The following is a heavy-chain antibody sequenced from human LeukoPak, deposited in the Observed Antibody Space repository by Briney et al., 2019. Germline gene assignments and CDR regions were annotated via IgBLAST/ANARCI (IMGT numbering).Heavy chain of an antibody. J-gene: IGHJ3*02. V-gene: IGHV1-3*01. CDR2: INAGNGNT. CDR1: GYTFTSYA. D-gene: IGHD3-10*01. Sequence: GASVKVSCKASGYTFTSYAMHWVRQAPGQRLEWMGWINAGNGNTKYSQKFQGRVTITRDTSASTAYMELSSLRSEDTAVYYCAREPKPMVRGVMVALDIWGQGTMVTVSS. CDR3: AREPKPMVRGVMVALDI.